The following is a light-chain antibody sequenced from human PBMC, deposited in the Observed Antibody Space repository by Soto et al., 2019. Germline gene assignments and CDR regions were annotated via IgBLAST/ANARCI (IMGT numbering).Light chain of an antibody. Sequence: IVLTQSPATLSLSLGERATLCCRASQSVSSYLAWYQQKPGQAPRLLIYATSHRATDIPARFSGSGSGTDFTLTISSLEPEDFAVYYCQQRSDWPPSLTFGGGTKVDI. CDR1: QSVSSY. CDR2: ATS. J-gene: IGKJ4*01. CDR3: QQRSDWPPSLT. V-gene: IGKV3-11*01.